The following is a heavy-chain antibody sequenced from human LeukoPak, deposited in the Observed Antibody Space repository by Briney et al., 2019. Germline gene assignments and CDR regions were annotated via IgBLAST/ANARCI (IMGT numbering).Heavy chain of an antibody. V-gene: IGHV4-4*02. CDR3: AREGGPYRPLDY. CDR1: GGSITSTNY. J-gene: IGHJ4*02. CDR2: VNLQGST. Sequence: SGTLSLTCGVSGGSITSTNYWTWVRQPPGKSLEWIGGVNLQGSTNYNPSLMGRVAISVDMSENHISLQLTSVTAADTAVYYCAREGGPYRPLDYSGQGTLVTVSS.